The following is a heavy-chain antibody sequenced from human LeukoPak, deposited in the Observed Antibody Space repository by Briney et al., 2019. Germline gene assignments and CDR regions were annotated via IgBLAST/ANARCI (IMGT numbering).Heavy chain of an antibody. CDR1: GFTFSSYA. V-gene: IGHV3-64*02. CDR2: ISSNGGST. CDR3: ARGGATVVTPFDY. D-gene: IGHD4-23*01. Sequence: GGSLRLSCAASGFTFSSYAMHWVRQAPGKGLEYVSAISSNGGSTYYADSVKGRFTISRDNSKNTLYLQMGSLRAEDMAVYYCARGGATVVTPFDYWGQGTLVTVSS. J-gene: IGHJ4*02.